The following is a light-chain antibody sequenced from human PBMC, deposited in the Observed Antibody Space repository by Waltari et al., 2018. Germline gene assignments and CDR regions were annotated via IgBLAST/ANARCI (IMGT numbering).Light chain of an antibody. CDR3: SSYTSSSSWV. Sequence: QSALTQPASVSGYPGQSITISCTGTSSDVGGYDPVSWYQQHPGKAPKPMIYEVSNRPSGVSSRFSGSKSANTASLTISGLQAEDEADYYCSSYTSSSSWVFGGGTKLTVL. CDR1: SSDVGGYDP. V-gene: IGLV2-14*01. CDR2: EVS. J-gene: IGLJ3*02.